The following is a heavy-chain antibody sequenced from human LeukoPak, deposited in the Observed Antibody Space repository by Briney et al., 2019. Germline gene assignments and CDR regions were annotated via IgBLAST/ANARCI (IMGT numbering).Heavy chain of an antibody. CDR1: GFTFSSYT. CDR2: ISSGGTYT. J-gene: IGHJ4*02. CDR3: AKDLRVTITVTFFFEY. V-gene: IGHV3-21*04. Sequence: PGGSLRLSCAVSGFTFSSYTINWVRQAPGKGLEWVSSISSGGTYTYYAESVKGRFTIYRDNSKNTLYLQMNSLRAEDTAVYYCAKDLRVTITVTFFFEYWGQGTLVTVSS. D-gene: IGHD4-17*01.